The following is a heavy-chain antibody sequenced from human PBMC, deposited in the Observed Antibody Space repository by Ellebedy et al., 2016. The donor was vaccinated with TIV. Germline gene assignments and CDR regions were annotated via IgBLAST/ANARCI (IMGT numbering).Heavy chain of an antibody. J-gene: IGHJ5*02. CDR3: AKDPVVTAIPGHWFDP. Sequence: GGSLRLXCAASGFTFSSYAMSWVRQAPGKGLEWVSAISGSGGSTYYADSVKGRFTISRDNSKNTLYLQMNSLRAEDTAVYYCAKDPVVTAIPGHWFDPWGQGTLVTVSS. D-gene: IGHD2-21*02. V-gene: IGHV3-23*01. CDR1: GFTFSSYA. CDR2: ISGSGGST.